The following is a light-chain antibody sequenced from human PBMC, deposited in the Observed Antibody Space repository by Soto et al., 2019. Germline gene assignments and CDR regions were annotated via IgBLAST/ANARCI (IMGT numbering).Light chain of an antibody. CDR2: DVD. V-gene: IGLV2-14*01. CDR3: SSYTRSSTVL. J-gene: IGLJ2*01. CDR1: SSDVGTYNS. Sequence: QSALTQPASVSGSPGQSITISCTGTSSDVGTYNSVSWYQQRPGKAPKLMIYDVDIRPSGVSNRFSGSKSGNTASLTISGLQAEDEADYYCSSYTRSSTVLFGGGTKLTVL.